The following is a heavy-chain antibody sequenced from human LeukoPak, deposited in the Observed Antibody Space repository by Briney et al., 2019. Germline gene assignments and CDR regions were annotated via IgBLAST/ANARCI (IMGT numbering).Heavy chain of an antibody. CDR1: GFTFSSYG. Sequence: GGSLRLSCAASGFTFSSYGMHWVRQAPGKGLEWVAVIWYDGSNKYYADSVKGRFTISRDNSKNTLDLQMNSLRAEDTAVYYCARDSGSYYFHYWGRGTLVTVSS. CDR2: IWYDGSNK. J-gene: IGHJ4*02. CDR3: ARDSGSYYFHY. V-gene: IGHV3-33*08. D-gene: IGHD1-26*01.